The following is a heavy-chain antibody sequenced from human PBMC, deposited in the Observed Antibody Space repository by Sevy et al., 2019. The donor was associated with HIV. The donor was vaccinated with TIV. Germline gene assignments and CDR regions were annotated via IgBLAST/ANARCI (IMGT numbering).Heavy chain of an antibody. V-gene: IGHV4-59*01. J-gene: IGHJ6*01. CDR2: ISYSGST. D-gene: IGHD1-1*01. CDR1: GGSISSYY. CDR3: ARGGGRTDWGLDA. Sequence: SETLSLTCTVSGGSISSYYWSWIRQPPGKGLEWIGYISYSGSTNDNPSLRSRVTISIDTSENQFSLSLSSVSAADTAVYHCARGGGRTDWGLDAWGPGATVTVSS.